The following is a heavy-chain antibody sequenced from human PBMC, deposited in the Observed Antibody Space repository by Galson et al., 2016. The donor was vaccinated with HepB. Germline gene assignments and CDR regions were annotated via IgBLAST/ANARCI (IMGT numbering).Heavy chain of an antibody. CDR3: AREGSGGFDH. D-gene: IGHD3-16*01. CDR2: IRQDGGQK. Sequence: SLRLSCAASGFTCSNYWMSWVRQTPGKGLERVANIRQDGGQKSYVDSVKGRFTISRDNAKESLYLQMSSLRVDDTAVYYCAREGSGGFDHWGQGTLVTVSS. J-gene: IGHJ4*02. V-gene: IGHV3-7*01. CDR1: GFTCSNYW.